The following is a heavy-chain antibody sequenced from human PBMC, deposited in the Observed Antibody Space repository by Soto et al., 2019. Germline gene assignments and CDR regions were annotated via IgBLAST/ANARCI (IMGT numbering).Heavy chain of an antibody. Sequence: QVQLQESGPGLVKPSETLSLTCSVSGASISSDYWSWIRQPPGKGLELIGYIYYSGSTNYNPSLKSRVTISINTSKNQFSLNLSSVTAAETAVYYCASGGDYGRFDYWGQGTLVTVSS. J-gene: IGHJ4*02. CDR3: ASGGDYGRFDY. V-gene: IGHV4-59*01. CDR1: GASISSDY. D-gene: IGHD3-10*01. CDR2: IYYSGST.